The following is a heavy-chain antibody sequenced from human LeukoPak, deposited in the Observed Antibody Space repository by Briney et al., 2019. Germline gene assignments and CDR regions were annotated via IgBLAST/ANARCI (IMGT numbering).Heavy chain of an antibody. J-gene: IGHJ3*01. Sequence: GGSLRLSCAASGFTFSSYAMSWVRQAPGKGLEWVSAISGSGGSTYYADSVKGRFTISRDNSKNTLYLQMNSLRAEDTAVYYCAKDSGGGGYSYGLPLSAFDPWGQGRMVTVSS. CDR3: AKDSGGGGYSYGLPLSAFDP. CDR2: ISGSGGST. V-gene: IGHV3-23*01. D-gene: IGHD5-18*01. CDR1: GFTFSSYA.